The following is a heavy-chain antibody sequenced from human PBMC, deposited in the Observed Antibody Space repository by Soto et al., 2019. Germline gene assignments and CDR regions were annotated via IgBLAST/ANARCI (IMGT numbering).Heavy chain of an antibody. Sequence: GGSLILSCEVSGFSVTANYMSWVRQAPGKGLEWVSVIYSGGSTYYIDSVKGRFSISRDISKNTLYLQMNSLRAEDTGVYYCNADRCSSISCSDYWGQGTLVTVSS. CDR2: IYSGGST. D-gene: IGHD2-2*01. CDR1: GFSVTANY. CDR3: NADRCSSISCSDY. J-gene: IGHJ4*02. V-gene: IGHV3-53*01.